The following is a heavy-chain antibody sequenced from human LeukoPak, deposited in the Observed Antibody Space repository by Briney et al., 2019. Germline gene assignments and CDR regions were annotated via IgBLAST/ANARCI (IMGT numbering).Heavy chain of an antibody. CDR2: ISAYNGNT. J-gene: IGHJ4*02. CDR1: GYTFISYG. V-gene: IGHV1-18*01. Sequence: ASVKVSCKASGYTFISYGISWVRQAPGQGLEWMGWISAYNGNTNYAQKLQGRVTMTTDTSTSTAYMELRSLRSDDTAVYYCARDSFPLISAGYFDYWGQGILVTVSS. D-gene: IGHD6-13*01. CDR3: ARDSFPLISAGYFDY.